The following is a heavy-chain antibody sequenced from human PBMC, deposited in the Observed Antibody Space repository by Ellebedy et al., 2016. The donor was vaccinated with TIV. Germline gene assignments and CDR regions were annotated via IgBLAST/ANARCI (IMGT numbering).Heavy chain of an antibody. CDR1: GYTFSDYY. CDR2: INPNIGDP. Sequence: AASVKVSCKASGYTFSDYYIHWVRQAPGQGLEWMGWINPNIGDPTSAQKFQGRVTMTWDTSISTALMDLSSLRSDDTAVYYCARGMGVTTVYYYFAMDVWGQGTTVTVSS. CDR3: ARGMGVTTVYYYFAMDV. D-gene: IGHD4-11*01. J-gene: IGHJ6*02. V-gene: IGHV1-2*02.